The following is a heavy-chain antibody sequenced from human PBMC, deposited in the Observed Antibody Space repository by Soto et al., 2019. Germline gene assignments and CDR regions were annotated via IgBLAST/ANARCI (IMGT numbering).Heavy chain of an antibody. J-gene: IGHJ2*01. CDR1: GFNFTISC. CDR2: ISTDGNDK. Sequence: HLGGSLRLSFSAAGFNFTISCIHWVRQAPGKGLEWLAVISTDGNDKYYADSVRGRFTISRDNSQNPLYLQMTGLRPEDTAVYYSAQDPGTSHNLHWYFDLCRRRPM. V-gene: IGHV3-30*18. CDR3: AQDPGTSHNLHWYFDL.